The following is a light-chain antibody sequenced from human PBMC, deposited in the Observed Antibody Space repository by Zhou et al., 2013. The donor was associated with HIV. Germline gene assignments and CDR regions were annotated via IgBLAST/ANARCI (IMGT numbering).Light chain of an antibody. J-gene: IGKJ2*01. CDR2: DAS. CDR1: QSVTSSD. Sequence: EIVLTQSPATLSLSPGERATLSCRASQSVTSSDLAWYQQKPGRAPRLLISDASNRATGIPDRFSAIGSGTEFTLTISSLQSEDFAVYYCQQYNDWPFTFGQGTKLEIK. CDR3: QQYNDWPFT. V-gene: IGKV3D-15*01.